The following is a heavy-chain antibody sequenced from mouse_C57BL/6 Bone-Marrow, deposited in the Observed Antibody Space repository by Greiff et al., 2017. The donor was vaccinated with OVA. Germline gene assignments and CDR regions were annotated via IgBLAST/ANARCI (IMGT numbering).Heavy chain of an antibody. V-gene: IGHV5-16*01. J-gene: IGHJ1*03. CDR2: INYDGSST. Sequence: EVMLVESEGGLVQPGSSMKLSCTASGFTFSDYYMAWVRQVPEKGLEWVANINYDGSSTYYLDSLKSRFIISRDNAKNILYLQMSSLKSEDTATYYCARYYYGLLYFDVWGTGTTVTVSS. CDR3: ARYYYGLLYFDV. D-gene: IGHD1-1*01. CDR1: GFTFSDYY.